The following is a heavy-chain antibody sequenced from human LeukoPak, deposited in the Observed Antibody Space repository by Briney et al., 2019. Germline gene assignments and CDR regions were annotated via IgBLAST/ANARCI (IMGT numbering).Heavy chain of an antibody. V-gene: IGHV4-4*07. J-gene: IGHJ5*02. D-gene: IGHD4-17*01. CDR3: ARTAPVNWFDP. CDR2: IYTSGST. CDR1: GDSISSYS. Sequence: PSETLSLTCTVSGDSISSYSWSWIRQPAGKGLEWIGRIYTSGSTNYNPSLKSRLTMSVDTSKNQFSLKLSSVTAADTAVYYCARTAPVNWFDPWGQGTLVTVSS.